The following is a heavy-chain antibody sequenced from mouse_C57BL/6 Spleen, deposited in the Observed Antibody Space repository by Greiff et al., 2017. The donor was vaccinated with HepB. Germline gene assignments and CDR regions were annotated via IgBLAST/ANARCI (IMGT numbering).Heavy chain of an antibody. CDR3: ARSNYGSSYPFAY. D-gene: IGHD1-1*01. CDR1: GYAFTNYL. V-gene: IGHV1-54*01. J-gene: IGHJ3*01. CDR2: INPGSGGT. Sequence: VQLQQSGAELVRPGTSVKVSCKASGYAFTNYLIEWVKQRPGQGLEWIGVINPGSGGTNYNEKFKGKATLTADKSSSTAYMQLSSLTSEDSAVYFCARSNYGSSYPFAYWGQGTLVTVSA.